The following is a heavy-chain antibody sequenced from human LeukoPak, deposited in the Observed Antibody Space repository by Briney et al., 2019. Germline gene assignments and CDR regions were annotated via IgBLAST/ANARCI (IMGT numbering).Heavy chain of an antibody. CDR2: IYTSGST. D-gene: IGHD3-22*01. CDR1: GGSFSIYY. V-gene: IGHV4-4*07. J-gene: IGHJ4*02. CDR3: ARVADYYDSSGYYDY. Sequence: PSETLSLTCTVSGGSFSIYYWSWIRQPAGKGLEWIGRIYTSGSTNYNPSLKSRVTMSVDTSKNQFSLNLNSVTAADTAVYYCARVADYYDSSGYYDYWGQGTLVTVSS.